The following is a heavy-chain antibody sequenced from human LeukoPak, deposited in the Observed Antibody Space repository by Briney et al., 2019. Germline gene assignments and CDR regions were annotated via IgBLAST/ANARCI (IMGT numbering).Heavy chain of an antibody. CDR1: GYSFTSYW. CDR3: ARPYCGGDCSYDAFDI. D-gene: IGHD2-21*02. J-gene: IGHJ3*02. Sequence: GESLKISCKGSGYSFTSYWIGWVRQMPGKGLEWMGIIYPGDSDTRYSPSFQGQVTISADKSISTAYLQWSSLKASDTAMYYCARPYCGGDCSYDAFDIWGQGTMVTASS. CDR2: IYPGDSDT. V-gene: IGHV5-51*01.